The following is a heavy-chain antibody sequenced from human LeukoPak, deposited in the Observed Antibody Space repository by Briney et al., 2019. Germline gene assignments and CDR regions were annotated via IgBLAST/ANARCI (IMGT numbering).Heavy chain of an antibody. CDR2: IYYSGST. J-gene: IGHJ5*02. CDR3: ARHLRIAAAGTGGYNWFDP. Sequence: SETLSLTCTVSGGSISSGDYYWSWIRQPPGKGLEWIGYIYYSGSTYYNPSLKSRVTISVDTSKNQFSLKLSSVTAADTAVYYCARHLRIAAAGTGGYNWFDPWGQGTLVTVSS. CDR1: GGSISSGDYY. D-gene: IGHD6-13*01. V-gene: IGHV4-30-4*01.